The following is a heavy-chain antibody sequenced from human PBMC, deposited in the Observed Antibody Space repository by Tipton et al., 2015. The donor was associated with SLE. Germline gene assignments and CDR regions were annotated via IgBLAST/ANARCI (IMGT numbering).Heavy chain of an antibody. V-gene: IGHV4-39*07. J-gene: IGHJ6*04. CDR1: GGSISSSSYY. D-gene: IGHD3-3*01. CDR2: IYYSGST. Sequence: TLSLTCTVSGGSISSSSYYWGWIRQPPGKGLEWIGSIYYSGSTYYNPSLKSRVTISVDTSKNQFSLKLNSVTAADTAVYYCARLQFLFAGMDVWGKGTTVSVSS. CDR3: ARLQFLFAGMDV.